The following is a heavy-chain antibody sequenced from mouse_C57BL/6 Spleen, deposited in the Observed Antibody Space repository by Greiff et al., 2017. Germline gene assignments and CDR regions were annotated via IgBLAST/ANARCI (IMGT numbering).Heavy chain of an antibody. CDR3: ARRITRDYYAMDY. D-gene: IGHD2-4*01. CDR1: GYSITSGYY. V-gene: IGHV3-6*01. CDR2: ISYDGSN. Sequence: EVKLQESGPGLVKPSQSLSLTCSVTGYSITSGYYWNWLRQFPGNKLEWMGYISYDGSNNYNPSLKNRISITRDTSKNQFFLKLNSVTTEDTATYYCARRITRDYYAMDYWGQGTSVTVSS. J-gene: IGHJ4*01.